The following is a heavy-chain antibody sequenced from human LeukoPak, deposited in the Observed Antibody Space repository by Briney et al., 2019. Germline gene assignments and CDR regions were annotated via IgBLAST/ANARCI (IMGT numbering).Heavy chain of an antibody. D-gene: IGHD6-19*01. Sequence: KPSETPSLTCTVSGGSISSSSYYWGWIRQPPGKGLEWIGSIYYSGSTYYNPSLKSRVTISVDTSKNQFSLKLSSVTAADTAVYYCARQPLGSGWTGAFDIWGQGTMVTVSS. V-gene: IGHV4-39*01. J-gene: IGHJ3*02. CDR3: ARQPLGSGWTGAFDI. CDR1: GGSISSSSYY. CDR2: IYYSGST.